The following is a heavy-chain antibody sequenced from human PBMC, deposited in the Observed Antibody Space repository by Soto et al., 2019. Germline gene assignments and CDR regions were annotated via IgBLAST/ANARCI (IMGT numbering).Heavy chain of an antibody. Sequence: ASVKVSCKASGYTFTSYGISWVRQAPGQGLEWMGWISVYNGNTKFAQRVQGRLTMTTETSTSTAYMELRSLRSDDTAVYYCARDPGRGYDSYYYFYGMDVWGQGTTVTV. CDR3: ARDPGRGYDSYYYFYGMDV. V-gene: IGHV1-18*04. J-gene: IGHJ6*02. CDR1: GYTFTSYG. D-gene: IGHD5-12*01. CDR2: ISVYNGNT.